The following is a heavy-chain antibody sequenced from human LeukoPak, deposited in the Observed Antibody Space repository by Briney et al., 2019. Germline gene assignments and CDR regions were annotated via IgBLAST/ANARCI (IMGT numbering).Heavy chain of an antibody. D-gene: IGHD1-26*01. CDR3: ASTATPWDAFDI. CDR1: GYTFTSYD. CDR2: MNPNSGNT. V-gene: IGHV1-8*01. J-gene: IGHJ3*02. Sequence: ASVKVSCKASGYTFTSYDINWVRQATGQGLEWMGWMNPNSGNTGYAQKFQGRVTITTDESTSTAYMELSSLRSEDTAVYYCASTATPWDAFDIWGQGTMVTVSS.